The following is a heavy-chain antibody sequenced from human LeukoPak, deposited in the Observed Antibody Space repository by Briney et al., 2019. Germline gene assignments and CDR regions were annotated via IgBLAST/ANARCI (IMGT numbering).Heavy chain of an antibody. CDR3: AREAVAGPFDY. V-gene: IGHV3-7*01. Sequence: GGSLRLSCAASGFTFSSYAMSWVRQAPGKGLEWVANIEPDGIERNYVDSVKGRFTISRDNAKNSLYLQMNSLRAEDTAVYYCAREAVAGPFDYWGQGTLVTVSS. J-gene: IGHJ4*02. CDR2: IEPDGIER. CDR1: GFTFSSYA. D-gene: IGHD6-19*01.